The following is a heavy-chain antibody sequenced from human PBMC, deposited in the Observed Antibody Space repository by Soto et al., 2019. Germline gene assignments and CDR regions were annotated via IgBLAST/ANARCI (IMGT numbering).Heavy chain of an antibody. J-gene: IGHJ4*02. CDR1: GFTFSSYG. Sequence: GGSLRLSCAASGFTFSSYGMHWVRQAPGKGLEWVAVIWYDGSNKYYADSVKGRFTISRDNSENTLYLQMNSLRAEDTAVYYCASVTAMVTGLTWWGQGTLVTVSS. V-gene: IGHV3-33*01. CDR2: IWYDGSNK. CDR3: ASVTAMVTGLTW. D-gene: IGHD5-18*01.